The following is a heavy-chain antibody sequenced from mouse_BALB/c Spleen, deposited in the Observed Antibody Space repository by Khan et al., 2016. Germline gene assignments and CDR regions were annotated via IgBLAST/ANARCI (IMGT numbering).Heavy chain of an antibody. CDR1: GFSLTGYG. Sequence: QVQLKQSGPGLVAPSQSLSITCTVSGFSLTGYGVNWVCQPPGKGLEWLGKIWGDGRTDYNSALKSRVSISKDNSKSHVFLKMNSLQTDDTANYYCSSDYDGFAYWGQGTLVIVSA. J-gene: IGHJ3*01. CDR2: IWGDGRT. V-gene: IGHV2-6-7*01. CDR3: SSDYDGFAY. D-gene: IGHD2-12*01.